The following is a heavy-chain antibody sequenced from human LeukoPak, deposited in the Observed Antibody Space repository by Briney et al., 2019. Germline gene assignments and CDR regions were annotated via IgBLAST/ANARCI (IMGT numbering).Heavy chain of an antibody. D-gene: IGHD1-26*01. V-gene: IGHV3-23*01. CDR1: GFIFSNYG. CDR2: ISASGSAT. CDR3: ARDPGGATFDY. Sequence: GGSLRLSCAASGFIFSNYGMNWVRQAPGKGLEWVAAISASGSATSYADSVRGRFTISRDNSKNTLYLQMNSLRAEDTAVYYCARDPGGATFDYWGQGTLVTVSS. J-gene: IGHJ4*02.